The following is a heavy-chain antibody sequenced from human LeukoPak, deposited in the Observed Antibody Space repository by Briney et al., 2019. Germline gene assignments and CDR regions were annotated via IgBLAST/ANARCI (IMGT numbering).Heavy chain of an antibody. V-gene: IGHV3-21*01. D-gene: IGHD6-19*01. J-gene: IGHJ4*02. CDR2: ISSSSSYL. CDR1: GFTLNTYN. CDR3: ARDAVTGYSSGWYKPFHFDS. Sequence: GGSLRLSCAASGFTLNTYNMNWVRQAPGKGLEWVSSISSSSSYLFFADSVKGRFSISRDNTKNSLYLQMSGLRAEDTAVYYCARDAVTGYSSGWYKPFHFDSWGQGTLVTVSS.